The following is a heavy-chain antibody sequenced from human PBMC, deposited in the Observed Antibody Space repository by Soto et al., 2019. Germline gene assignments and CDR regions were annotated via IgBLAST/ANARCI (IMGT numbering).Heavy chain of an antibody. J-gene: IGHJ5*02. CDR3: ARDRKVGANRVGWFDP. Sequence: TLSLTCTVPGGSISSGGYYWSWIRQHPGKGLEWIGYIYYSGSTYYNPSLKSRVTISVDTSKNQFSLKLSSVTAADTAVYYCARDRKVGANRVGWFDPWGQGTLVTVSS. CDR1: GGSISSGGYY. V-gene: IGHV4-31*03. D-gene: IGHD1-26*01. CDR2: IYYSGST.